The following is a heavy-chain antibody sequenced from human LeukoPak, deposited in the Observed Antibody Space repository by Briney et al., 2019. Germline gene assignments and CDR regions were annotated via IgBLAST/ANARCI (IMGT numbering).Heavy chain of an antibody. CDR3: ARGPRIYSSSWYYPLDYYYYMDV. Sequence: PSETLSLTCAVYGGSLSGYYWSWIRQPPGKGLEWIGEINHSGSTNYNPSLKSRVTISVDTSKNQFSLKLSSVTAADTAVYYCARGPRIYSSSWYYPLDYYYYMDVWGKGTTVTVSS. CDR1: GGSLSGYY. CDR2: INHSGST. D-gene: IGHD6-13*01. V-gene: IGHV4-34*01. J-gene: IGHJ6*03.